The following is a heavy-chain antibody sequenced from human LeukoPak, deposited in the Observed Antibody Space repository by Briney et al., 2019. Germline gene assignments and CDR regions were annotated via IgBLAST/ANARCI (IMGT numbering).Heavy chain of an antibody. CDR1: GGTFSSYS. D-gene: IGHD6-13*01. J-gene: IGHJ4*02. V-gene: IGHV1-69*13. Sequence: GASVNVSCKASGGTFSSYSISWVRQAPGQGLEWMGGIIPIFGTANYAQKFQGRVTITADESTSTAYMELSSLRSEDTAVYYCAKDRASSSSATAFDCWGQGTLVTVSS. CDR3: AKDRASSSSATAFDC. CDR2: IIPIFGTA.